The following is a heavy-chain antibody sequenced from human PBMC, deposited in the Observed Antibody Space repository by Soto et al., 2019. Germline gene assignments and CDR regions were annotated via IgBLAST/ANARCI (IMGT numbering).Heavy chain of an antibody. Sequence: PGESLKISCNGSGYSFTSYWISWVRQMPGKGLEWMGRIDPSDSYTNYSPSFQGHVTISADKSISTAYLQWSSLKASDTAMYYCARLISPDPFYGMDVWGQGTKVTVYS. CDR1: GYSFTSYW. CDR2: IDPSDSYT. V-gene: IGHV5-10-1*01. CDR3: ARLISPDPFYGMDV. J-gene: IGHJ6*02.